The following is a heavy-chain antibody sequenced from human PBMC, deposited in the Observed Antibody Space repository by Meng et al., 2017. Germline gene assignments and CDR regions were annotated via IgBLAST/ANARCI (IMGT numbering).Heavy chain of an antibody. CDR1: GYTFTSYA. Sequence: GRLGQSGAEVKKTGDTVKVSCKAPGYTFTSYAMHWVRQAPGQRLEWMGWINAGNGNTKYSQKFQGRVTITRDTSASTAYMELSSLRSEDTAVYYCARTPLRYCSGGSCYYFDYWGQETLVTVSS. J-gene: IGHJ4*02. CDR3: ARTPLRYCSGGSCYYFDY. CDR2: INAGNGNT. D-gene: IGHD2-15*01. V-gene: IGHV1-3*01.